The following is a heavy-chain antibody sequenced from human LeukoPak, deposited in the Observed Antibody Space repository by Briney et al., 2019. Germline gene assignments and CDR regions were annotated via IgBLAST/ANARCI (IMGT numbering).Heavy chain of an antibody. D-gene: IGHD3-22*01. V-gene: IGHV3-23*01. CDR1: GFTFSSYA. J-gene: IGHJ4*02. CDR3: AKGSYYDSSGSFYFDY. CDR2: ISGGGGST. Sequence: GGSLRLSCAASGFTFSSYAMSWVRQAPGKGLEWVSAISGGGGSTYYADSVKGRFTISRDNSKNTLYVQVNSLGTEDTAAYYCAKGSYYDSSGSFYFDYWGQGTLVTVSS.